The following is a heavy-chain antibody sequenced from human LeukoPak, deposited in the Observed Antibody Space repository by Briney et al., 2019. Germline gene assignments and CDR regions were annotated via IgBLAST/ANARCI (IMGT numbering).Heavy chain of an antibody. CDR3: ARDDDYGDYVWGMDV. J-gene: IGHJ6*04. CDR2: ISAYNGNT. D-gene: IGHD4-17*01. CDR1: GHTLTSYG. Sequence: ASVKVSCKASGHTLTSYGISWVQQAPGLGLEWMGWISAYNGNTNYAQKLQGRVTMTTDTSTSTAYMELRSLRSDDTAVYYCARDDDYGDYVWGMDVWGKGTTVTICS. V-gene: IGHV1-18*01.